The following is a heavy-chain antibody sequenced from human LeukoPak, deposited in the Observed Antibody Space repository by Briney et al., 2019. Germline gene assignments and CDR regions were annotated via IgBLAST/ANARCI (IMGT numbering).Heavy chain of an antibody. CDR3: ARTTPQLERYYYGMDV. V-gene: IGHV1-69*13. CDR2: IIPIFGTA. Sequence: GASVKVSCKASGGTLSSYAISWVRQAPGQGLEWMGGIIPIFGTANYAQKFQGRVTITADESTSTAYMELSSLRSEDTAVYYCARTTPQLERYYYGMDVWGQGTTVTVSS. D-gene: IGHD1-1*01. J-gene: IGHJ6*02. CDR1: GGTLSSYA.